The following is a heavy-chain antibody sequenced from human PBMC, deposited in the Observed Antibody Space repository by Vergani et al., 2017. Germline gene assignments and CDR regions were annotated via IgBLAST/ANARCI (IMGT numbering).Heavy chain of an antibody. CDR1: GYTFGHFD. Sequence: QEQLLQSGGGVVQPGGSLSISCIGSGYTFGHFDMHWVRQAPGKGLAWLAFIRYDGSNPQYRASVKGRFTISRDISKNTLYLQMNSLRPEDTALYYCAKDAGQLKRGFDYWGQGTLVTVSS. CDR3: AKDAGQLKRGFDY. V-gene: IGHV3-30*02. CDR2: IRYDGSNP. D-gene: IGHD6-6*01. J-gene: IGHJ4*02.